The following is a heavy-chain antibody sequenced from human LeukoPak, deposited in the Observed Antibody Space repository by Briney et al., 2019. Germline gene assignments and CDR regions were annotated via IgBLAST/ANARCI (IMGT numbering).Heavy chain of an antibody. J-gene: IGHJ4*02. D-gene: IGHD2-2*01. V-gene: IGHV3-33*01. CDR2: IWFDGSID. CDR3: ARMGCGGSSGCYPLDY. Sequence: GGSLRLSCAASGFTFNTYGMHWVRQAPGKGLEWVAVIWFDGSIDYYADSVKGRFTISRDNSKDTLYLQLNSLRAEDTAVYYCARMGCGGSSGCYPLDYWGQGTLVTVSS. CDR1: GFTFNTYG.